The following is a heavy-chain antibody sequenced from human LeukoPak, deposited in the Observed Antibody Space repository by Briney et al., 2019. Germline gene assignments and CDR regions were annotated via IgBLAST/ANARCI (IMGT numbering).Heavy chain of an antibody. D-gene: IGHD1-26*01. Sequence: GGSLRLSCAASGFTFSSYWMSWVRQAPGKGLELVAIIKQDGTEKYYVDSVKGRFTISRDNAKNSLYLQMNSLRAEDTAVYYCARGVGATHFDYWGQGTLVTVSS. CDR2: IKQDGTEK. V-gene: IGHV3-7*04. CDR1: GFTFSSYW. J-gene: IGHJ4*02. CDR3: ARGVGATHFDY.